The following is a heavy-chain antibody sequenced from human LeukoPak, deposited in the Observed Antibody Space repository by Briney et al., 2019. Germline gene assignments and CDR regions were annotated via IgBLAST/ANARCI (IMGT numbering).Heavy chain of an antibody. V-gene: IGHV4-34*01. D-gene: IGHD3-10*02. CDR3: ARGYVFSHAFDI. J-gene: IGHJ3*02. Sequence: SETLSLTCAVYGVSFSGYYWGWIRQPPGKGLEWIGEINHSGSTNYNPSLKSRVTISVDTSKNQFSLKLSSVTAADTAVYYCARGYVFSHAFDIWGQGTMVTVSS. CDR1: GVSFSGYY. CDR2: INHSGST.